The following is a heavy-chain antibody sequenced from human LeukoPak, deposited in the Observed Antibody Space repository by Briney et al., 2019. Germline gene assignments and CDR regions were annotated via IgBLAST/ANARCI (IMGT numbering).Heavy chain of an antibody. CDR3: AREGGHGGYLDY. CDR2: IIPIFGTA. CDR1: GGTFSSYA. D-gene: IGHD3-10*01. Sequence: SVKVSCKASGGTFSSYAISWVRQAPGQGLEWMGGIIPIFGTANYAQKFQGRVTTTADKSTSTAYMELSSLRSEDTAVYYCAREGGHGGYLDYWGQGTLVTVSS. J-gene: IGHJ4*02. V-gene: IGHV1-69*06.